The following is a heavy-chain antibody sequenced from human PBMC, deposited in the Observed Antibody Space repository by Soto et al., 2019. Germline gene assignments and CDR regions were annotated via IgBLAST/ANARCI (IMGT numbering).Heavy chain of an antibody. Sequence: QVQLVQSGAEVKKPGASVKVSCKASGYTFTSYGISWVRQAPGQGLEWMGWISAYNGNTNYAQKLQGRVTMTTDTSTSTAYMELSSLRSDDTAVYYCARVYSRSWYRHMNYFDYWGQGTLVTVSS. V-gene: IGHV1-18*01. CDR3: ARVYSRSWYRHMNYFDY. CDR1: GYTFTSYG. CDR2: ISAYNGNT. D-gene: IGHD6-13*01. J-gene: IGHJ4*02.